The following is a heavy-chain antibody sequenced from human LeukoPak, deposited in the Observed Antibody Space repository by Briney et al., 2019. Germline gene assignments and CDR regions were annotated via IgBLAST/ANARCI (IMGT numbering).Heavy chain of an antibody. J-gene: IGHJ4*02. CDR2: IYHSGST. V-gene: IGHV4-38-2*02. CDR1: GYSISSGYY. D-gene: IGHD5-18*01. CDR3: ARGPQPRHTAMAV. Sequence: SETLSLTCTVSGYSISSGYYWGWIRQPPGTGLEWIGSIYHSGSTNYNPSLKSRVTISVDTSKNQFSLKLSSVTAADTAVYYCARGPQPRHTAMAVWGQGTLVTVSS.